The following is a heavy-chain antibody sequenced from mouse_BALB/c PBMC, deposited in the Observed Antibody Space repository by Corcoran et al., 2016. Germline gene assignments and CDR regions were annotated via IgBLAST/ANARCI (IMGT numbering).Heavy chain of an antibody. CDR3: ARLGSYYAMDY. CDR1: GYTFSSYW. CDR2: ILPGSGST. V-gene: IGHV1-9*01. D-gene: IGHD3-3*01. J-gene: IGHJ4*01. Sequence: QVRLQQSGAELMKPGASVKISCKATGYTFSSYWIEWVKQRPGHGLEWIGEILPGSGSTNYNEKFKGKATFTADTSSNTAYMQLSSLTSEDSAVYYCARLGSYYAMDYWGQGTSVTVSS.